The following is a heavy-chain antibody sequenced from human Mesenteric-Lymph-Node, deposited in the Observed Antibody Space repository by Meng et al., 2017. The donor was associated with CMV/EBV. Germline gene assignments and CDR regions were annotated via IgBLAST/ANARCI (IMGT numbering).Heavy chain of an antibody. Sequence: LTSYDINWVRQATGQGLEWMGWMNPNSGNTGYAQKFQGRVTMTRNTSISTAYMELSSLRSEDTAVYYCARDVLLWFGESSQINWFDPWGQGTLVTVSS. J-gene: IGHJ5*02. CDR2: MNPNSGNT. V-gene: IGHV1-8*01. CDR3: ARDVLLWFGESSQINWFDP. D-gene: IGHD3-10*01. CDR1: LTSYD.